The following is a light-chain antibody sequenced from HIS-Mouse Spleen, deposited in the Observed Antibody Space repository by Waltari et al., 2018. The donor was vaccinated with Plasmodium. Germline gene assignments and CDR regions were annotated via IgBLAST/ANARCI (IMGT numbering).Light chain of an antibody. V-gene: IGLV2-23*01. Sequence: QSALTQPASVSGSPGQSTTISCTGTRRDVGSYNLVSWYQHHPGKATKRMIYEGSKRPSGVSNRFSGSKSGNTASLTISGLQAEDEADYYCCSYAGSSTWVFGGGTKLTVL. CDR1: RRDVGSYNL. CDR3: CSYAGSSTWV. J-gene: IGLJ3*02. CDR2: EGS.